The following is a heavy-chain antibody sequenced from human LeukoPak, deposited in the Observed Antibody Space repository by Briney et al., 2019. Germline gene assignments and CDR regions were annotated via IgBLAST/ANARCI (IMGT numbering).Heavy chain of an antibody. CDR3: VRGARGMYYFDY. D-gene: IGHD3-16*01. CDR2: INTDGSST. CDR1: GFTFDTYG. V-gene: IGHV3-74*01. Sequence: PGGSLRLSCAVSGFTFDTYGMHWVRQAPGKGLVWVSRINTDGSSTYYADSVKGRFTISRDNAKNTLYLQMNSLRAEDTVVYYCVRGARGMYYFDYWGQGTLVTVSS. J-gene: IGHJ4*02.